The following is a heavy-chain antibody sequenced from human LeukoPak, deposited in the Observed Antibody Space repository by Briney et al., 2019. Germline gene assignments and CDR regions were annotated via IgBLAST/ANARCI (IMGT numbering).Heavy chain of an antibody. CDR2: IYYSGST. CDR3: ARDSGGEGYYYYGMDV. D-gene: IGHD3-10*01. Sequence: SQTLYLTCTVSGGSISSGGYYWSWIRQHPGKGLEWIGYIYYSGSTYYNPSLKSRVTISVDTSKNQFSLKLSSVTAADTAVYYCARDSGGEGYYYYGMDVWGQGTTVTVSS. CDR1: GGSISSGGYY. J-gene: IGHJ6*02. V-gene: IGHV4-31*03.